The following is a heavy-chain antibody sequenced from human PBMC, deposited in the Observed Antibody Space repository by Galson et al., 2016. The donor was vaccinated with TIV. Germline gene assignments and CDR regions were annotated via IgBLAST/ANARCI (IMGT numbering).Heavy chain of an antibody. J-gene: IGHJ4*02. CDR3: ARHSYDYYDNTGPTGGFDY. CDR1: GYSFTTYW. Sequence: QSGAEVKKPGESLKISCKGSGYSFTTYWIGWVRQIPGKGLEWMGIINPGDSDARYGPSFQGQVTMSADKFLSTAYLQWNSLQASDTAIYYCARHSYDYYDNTGPTGGFDYWGQGTLVTVSS. D-gene: IGHD3-22*01. CDR2: INPGDSDA. V-gene: IGHV5-51*01.